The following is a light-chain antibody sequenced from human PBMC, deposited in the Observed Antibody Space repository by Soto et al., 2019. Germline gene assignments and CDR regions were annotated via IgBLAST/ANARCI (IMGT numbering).Light chain of an antibody. J-gene: IGKJ4*01. V-gene: IGKV1D-13*01. CDR1: QGISSA. CDR2: DAS. CDR3: QQFNNYLLT. Sequence: AIQLTQSPSSLSASVGDRVTITCRASQGISSALAWYQQKPGKAPKLLIYDASSLESGSPSRFSGSGSGTDFTLTISSLQPEDFASYYCQQFNNYLLTFGGGIKVEIK.